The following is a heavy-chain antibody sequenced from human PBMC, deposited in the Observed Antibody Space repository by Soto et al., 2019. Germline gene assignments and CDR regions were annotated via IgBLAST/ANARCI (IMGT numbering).Heavy chain of an antibody. CDR3: ARRGPRSSSALPSYDY. CDR2: IFHSETP. V-gene: IGHV4-38-2*01. D-gene: IGHD3-22*01. CDR1: SDSISSGYY. Sequence: PSETLSLTCAVSSDSISSGYYCDWIRQPPGKGLEWIGSIFHSETPYYNPSLKSRLTISMDTSKTQFSLKLTSVTAADTAVYYCARRGPRSSSALPSYDYWGRGILVTVSS. J-gene: IGHJ4*02.